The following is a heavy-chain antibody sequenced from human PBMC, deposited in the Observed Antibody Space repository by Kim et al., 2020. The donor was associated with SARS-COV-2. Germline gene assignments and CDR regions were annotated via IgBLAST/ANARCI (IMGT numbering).Heavy chain of an antibody. Sequence: TNYDATQKGRLTVYRDNAKNSLYLQMNRVRAEAAAVYYCARIVGATTPDYWGQGTLVTVSS. D-gene: IGHD1-26*01. J-gene: IGHJ4*02. CDR2: T. V-gene: IGHV3-11*03. CDR3: ARIVGATTPDY.